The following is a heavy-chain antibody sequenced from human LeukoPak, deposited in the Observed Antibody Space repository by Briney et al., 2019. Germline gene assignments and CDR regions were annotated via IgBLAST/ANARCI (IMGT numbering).Heavy chain of an antibody. J-gene: IGHJ6*03. D-gene: IGHD3-10*01. V-gene: IGHV4-61*05. CDR1: RGSISSSSYF. CDR3: ARTYYGSGSLYYYYYYMDV. CDR2: IHYSVST. Sequence: PSETLSLTCTVSRGSISSSSYFWGWIRQPPGKGLEWIGYIHYSVSTNYNPSLKSRVTISVDTFKNQFSLKLRSVTAADTAVYYCARTYYGSGSLYYYYYYMDVWGKGTTVTVSS.